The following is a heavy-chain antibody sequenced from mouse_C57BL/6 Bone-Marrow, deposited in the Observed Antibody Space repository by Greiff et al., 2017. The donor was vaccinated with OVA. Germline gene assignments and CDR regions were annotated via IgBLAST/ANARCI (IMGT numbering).Heavy chain of an antibody. CDR3: ARQGGYYYAMDD. J-gene: IGHJ4*01. CDR2: ISSGGSYT. V-gene: IGHV5-6*01. CDR1: GFTFSSYG. Sequence: EVQLVESGGDLVKPGGSLKLSCAASGFTFSSYGMSWVRQTPDKRLEWVATISSGGSYTYYPDSVKGRFTISRDNAKNTLSLQMSSLQSADTAVYYCARQGGYYYAMDDWGQGTSVTVSS. D-gene: IGHD2-2*01.